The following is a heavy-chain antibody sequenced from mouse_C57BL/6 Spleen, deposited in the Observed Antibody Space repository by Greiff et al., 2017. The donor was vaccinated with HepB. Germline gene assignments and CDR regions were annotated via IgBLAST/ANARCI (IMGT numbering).Heavy chain of an antibody. Sequence: QVQLQQSGAELVMPGASVKLSCKASGYTFTSYWMHWVKQRPGQGLEWIGEIDPSDSYTNYNQKFKGKSTLTVDKSSSTAYMQLSSLTSEDSAVYYCARRTTVDWYFDVWGTGTTVTVSS. CDR3: ARRTTVDWYFDV. CDR2: IDPSDSYT. V-gene: IGHV1-69*01. CDR1: GYTFTSYW. D-gene: IGHD1-1*01. J-gene: IGHJ1*03.